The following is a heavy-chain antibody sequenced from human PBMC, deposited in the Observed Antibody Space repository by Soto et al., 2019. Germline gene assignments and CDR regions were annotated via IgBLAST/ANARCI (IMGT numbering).Heavy chain of an antibody. CDR3: ARVASDYINSVDH. CDR1: GFTFNAYA. D-gene: IGHD4-4*01. CDR2: IGGSGGNR. J-gene: IGHJ4*02. V-gene: IGHV3-23*01. Sequence: EVQLLESGGGLVLPGGSLRLSCAASGFTFNAYAMTWVRQAPGKGLEWVSAIGGSGGNRYYAASVKGRFTSSRDNSKDALDLQMNSLRVEDTAVYYCARVASDYINSVDHWGQGILVTVSS.